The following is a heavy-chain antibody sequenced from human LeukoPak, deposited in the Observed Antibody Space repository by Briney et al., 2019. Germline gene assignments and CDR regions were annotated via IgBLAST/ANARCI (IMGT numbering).Heavy chain of an antibody. CDR1: GFTFSTYS. J-gene: IGHJ5*02. CDR2: ISGSSSYI. Sequence: GGSLRLSCAASGFTFSTYSMNWVRQAPGKGLEWVSSISGSSSYIYYAGSVKGRFTISRDSAQNSLYLQMNSLRAEDTAVYYCARGQSYGWFDPWGQGTLVTVSS. CDR3: ARGQSYGWFDP. V-gene: IGHV3-21*01. D-gene: IGHD5-18*01.